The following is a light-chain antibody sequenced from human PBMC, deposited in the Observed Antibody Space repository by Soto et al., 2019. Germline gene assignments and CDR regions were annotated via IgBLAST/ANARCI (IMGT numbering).Light chain of an antibody. V-gene: IGKV1-5*03. Sequence: DIQMTQSPSTLSVSVGDRVTITCRASQTMSSWLAWYQQKPGKAPKLLIYKASTLKSGAPSRFSGSGSGTEFTLTISSLQPDDFATYYCQHYNSYSEAFGQGTKLDIK. J-gene: IGKJ1*01. CDR2: KAS. CDR1: QTMSSW. CDR3: QHYNSYSEA.